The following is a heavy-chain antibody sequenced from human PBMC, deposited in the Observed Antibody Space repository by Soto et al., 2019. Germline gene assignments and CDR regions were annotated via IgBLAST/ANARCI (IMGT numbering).Heavy chain of an antibody. V-gene: IGHV3-30*18. D-gene: IGHD6-6*01. Sequence: VQLVESGGGVVQPGRSLRLSCAASGFTFSTYGMHWVRQAPGKGLEWVSVISNDGVIKHYADSVKGRFTISRDNSNNSIYLQMSSLRPEDTAVYYCAKVSGAARPDFDFWGQGTLVTVSS. CDR3: AKVSGAARPDFDF. CDR1: GFTFSTYG. J-gene: IGHJ4*02. CDR2: ISNDGVIK.